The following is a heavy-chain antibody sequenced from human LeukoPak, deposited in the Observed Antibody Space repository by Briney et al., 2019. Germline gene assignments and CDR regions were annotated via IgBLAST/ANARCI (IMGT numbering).Heavy chain of an antibody. CDR2: IRSKAYGGTT. CDR1: GFTFGDYA. V-gene: IGHV3-49*03. D-gene: IGHD4-11*01. J-gene: IGHJ4*02. Sequence: GGSLRLSCTASGFTFGDYAMSWFRQAPGKGLEWVGFIRSKAYGGTTEYAASVKGRFSISRDNSKNTLYLQMNSLRAEDTAVYYCAKDHYYSNYPDYWGQGTLVTVSS. CDR3: AKDHYYSNYPDY.